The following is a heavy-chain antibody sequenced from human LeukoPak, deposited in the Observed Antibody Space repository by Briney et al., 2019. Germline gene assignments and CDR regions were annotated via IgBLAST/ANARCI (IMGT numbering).Heavy chain of an antibody. CDR1: GFTFSSYA. CDR3: AKDRDGGNPGAFDI. V-gene: IGHV3-30*04. D-gene: IGHD4-23*01. Sequence: GGSLRLSCAASGFTFSSYAMHWVRQAPGKGLEWVAVISYDGSNKYYADSVKGRFTISRDNSKNTLYLQMNSLRAEDTAVYYCAKDRDGGNPGAFDIWGQGTMVTVSS. J-gene: IGHJ3*02. CDR2: ISYDGSNK.